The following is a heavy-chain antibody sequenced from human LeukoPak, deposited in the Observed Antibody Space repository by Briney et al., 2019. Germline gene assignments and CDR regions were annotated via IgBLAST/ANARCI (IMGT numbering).Heavy chain of an antibody. D-gene: IGHD6-19*01. J-gene: IGHJ4*02. CDR3: ARGRAAVAVDY. CDR1: GFTFSSYS. CDR2: INHSGST. V-gene: IGHV4-34*01. Sequence: GSLRHSCAVSGFTFSSYSMNWVRQPPGKGLEWIGEINHSGSTNYNPSLKSRVTISVDTSKNQFSLKLSSVTAADTAVYYCARGRAAVAVDYWGQGTLVTVSS.